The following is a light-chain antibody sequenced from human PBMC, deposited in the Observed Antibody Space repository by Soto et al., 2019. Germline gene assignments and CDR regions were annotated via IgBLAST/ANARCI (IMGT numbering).Light chain of an antibody. V-gene: IGKV3-11*01. CDR2: DAS. CDR3: QHRDSWPLT. Sequence: TQSPAPLPVSLGGRVTLSCRASQSLSTYLAWYQQKPGQAPRLLIYDASNRATGIPARFSGSGSGTDFTLTISSLEPEDFAVYYCQHRDSWPLTFAGGTKVDIK. CDR1: QSLSTY. J-gene: IGKJ4*01.